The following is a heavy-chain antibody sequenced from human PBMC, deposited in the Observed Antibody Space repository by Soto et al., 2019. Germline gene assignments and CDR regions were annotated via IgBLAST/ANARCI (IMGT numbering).Heavy chain of an antibody. CDR1: GYSFTSYW. CDR3: ARYYQNPILAAAGTDYFDY. CDR2: IYPGDSDT. J-gene: IGHJ4*02. Sequence: PGESLKISCKGSGYSFTSYWIGWVRQMPGKGLEWMGIIYPGDSDTRYSPSFQGQVTISADKSISTAYLQWSSLKASDTAMYYCARYYQNPILAAAGTDYFDYWGQGTLVTVSS. D-gene: IGHD6-13*01. V-gene: IGHV5-51*01.